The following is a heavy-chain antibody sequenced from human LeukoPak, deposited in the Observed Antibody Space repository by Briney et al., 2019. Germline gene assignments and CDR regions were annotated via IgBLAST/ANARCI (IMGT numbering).Heavy chain of an antibody. D-gene: IGHD2-2*02. Sequence: RPGGSLRLSCAASGFTFSSYAMSWVRQAPGKGLEWVSAISGSGGSTYYADSVKGRFTISRDNSKNTLYLQMNSLRAEDTAVYYCAKDRCVVVPAAIFPDWFDPWGQGTLVTVSS. J-gene: IGHJ5*02. CDR3: AKDRCVVVPAAIFPDWFDP. V-gene: IGHV3-23*01. CDR2: ISGSGGST. CDR1: GFTFSSYA.